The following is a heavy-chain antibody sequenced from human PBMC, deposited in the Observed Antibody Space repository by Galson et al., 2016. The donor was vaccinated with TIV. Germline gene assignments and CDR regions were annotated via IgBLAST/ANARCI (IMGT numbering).Heavy chain of an antibody. D-gene: IGHD3-16*01. J-gene: IGHJ4*02. CDR2: IWYDGSHT. Sequence: SLRLSCAASGFSFSTYDMHWVRQAPGKGLEWLAAIWYDGSHTYYGDSVKGRFTISRDNSKNTLYLQMNSLRAEDTAVYYCARDHPQGWGFDCWGQGTLVTVSS. V-gene: IGHV3-33*01. CDR1: GFSFSTYD. CDR3: ARDHPQGWGFDC.